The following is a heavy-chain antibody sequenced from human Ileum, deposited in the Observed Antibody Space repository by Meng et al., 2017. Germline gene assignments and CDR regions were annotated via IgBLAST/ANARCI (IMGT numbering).Heavy chain of an antibody. V-gene: IGHV3-23*01. CDR1: GFTFSHFA. Sequence: GESLKISCAASGFTFSHFAMGWVRLAPGKGLEWVALITGGGDYPYHAESVRGRFTISRDNVKNTLDLQMDSLRAEDTALYYCAKADWIVVSWFDPWGQGILVTVSS. CDR3: AKADWIVVSWFDP. J-gene: IGHJ5*02. CDR2: ITGGGDYP. D-gene: IGHD2-15*01.